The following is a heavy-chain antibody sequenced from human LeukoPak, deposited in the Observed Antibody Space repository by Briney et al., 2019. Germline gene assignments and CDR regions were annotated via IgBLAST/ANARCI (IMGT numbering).Heavy chain of an antibody. D-gene: IGHD2-15*01. CDR3: AKDRSVVAATSFDY. Sequence: GGSLRLSCAASGFTFSSYGMHWVRQAPGKGLEWVAFIRYDGSNKYYADSVKGRFTISRDNSKNTLYLQMNSLRAEDTAVYYCAKDRSVVAATSFDYWGQGTLVTVSS. V-gene: IGHV3-30*02. CDR2: IRYDGSNK. J-gene: IGHJ4*02. CDR1: GFTFSSYG.